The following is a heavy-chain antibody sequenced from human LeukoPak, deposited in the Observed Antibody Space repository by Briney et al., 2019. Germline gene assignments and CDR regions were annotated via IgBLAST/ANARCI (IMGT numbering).Heavy chain of an antibody. CDR2: ISAYNGNT. CDR3: ARVGATLIRLADY. D-gene: IGHD1-26*01. CDR1: GYTFSIYG. Sequence: ASVKVSCKASGYTFSIYGITWVRQAPGQGLEWMGWISAYNGNTNYAQKLQGRVTMTTDTSTSTAYMELRSLTSDDAAVYYCARVGATLIRLADYWGRGTLVTVSS. V-gene: IGHV1-18*01. J-gene: IGHJ4*02.